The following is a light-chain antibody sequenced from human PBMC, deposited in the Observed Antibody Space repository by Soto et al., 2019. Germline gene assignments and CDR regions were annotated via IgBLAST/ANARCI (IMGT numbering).Light chain of an antibody. V-gene: IGLV1-40*01. J-gene: IGLJ2*01. CDR3: QSYDSSLIVNVV. CDR2: GNS. CDR1: SSNIGAGYD. Sequence: QSVLTQPPSVSGAPGQRVTISCTGSSSNIGAGYDVHWYQQLPGTAPKLLIYGNSNRPSGVPDRFSGSKSGTSASLAITGLQAEDEADYYCQSYDSSLIVNVVFGGGTKVTVL.